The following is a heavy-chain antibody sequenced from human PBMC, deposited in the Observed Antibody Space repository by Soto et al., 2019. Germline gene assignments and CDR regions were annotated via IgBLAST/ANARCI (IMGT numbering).Heavy chain of an antibody. D-gene: IGHD3-22*01. J-gene: IGHJ4*02. V-gene: IGHV1-46*01. CDR1: GYTFTAYY. CDR2: INPGIDKT. Sequence: ASVKVSCKASGYTFTAYYMHWVRQAPGRGLEWMGIINPGIDKTSYAQKFQGRLTVTRDTSTSTVYMQLSSLSPEDTAVYYCAAYYYERGSNYAYFDYWGQGTQVTVYS. CDR3: AAYYYERGSNYAYFDY.